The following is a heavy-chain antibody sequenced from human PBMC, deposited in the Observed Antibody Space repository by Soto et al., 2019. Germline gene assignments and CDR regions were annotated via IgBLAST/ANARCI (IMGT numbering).Heavy chain of an antibody. CDR1: GYTFTGYY. CDR3: ARGEDIAVFVVVVAAEYQTSAEYFQH. Sequence: ASVKVSCKASGYTFTGYYMHWVRQAPGQGLEWMGWINPNSGGTNYAQKFQGWVTMTRDTSISTAYMELSRLRSDDTAVYYCARGEDIAVFVVVVAAEYQTSAEYFQHWGQGTLVTVSS. V-gene: IGHV1-2*04. CDR2: INPNSGGT. D-gene: IGHD2-15*01. J-gene: IGHJ1*01.